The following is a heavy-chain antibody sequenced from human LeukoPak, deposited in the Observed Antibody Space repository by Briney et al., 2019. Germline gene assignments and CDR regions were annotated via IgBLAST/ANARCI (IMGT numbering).Heavy chain of an antibody. Sequence: PGGSLRLSCAASGFTFSDYYMSWIRQAPGKGLEWVSYISSSGSTIYYADSVKGRFTISRDNAKNSLYLQMNSLRAEDTAVYYCARDLTFSLRSSSSTLPYYYGMDVWGQGTTVTVSS. CDR2: ISSSGSTI. CDR1: GFTFSDYY. V-gene: IGHV3-11*01. D-gene: IGHD6-6*01. CDR3: ARDLTFSLRSSSSTLPYYYGMDV. J-gene: IGHJ6*02.